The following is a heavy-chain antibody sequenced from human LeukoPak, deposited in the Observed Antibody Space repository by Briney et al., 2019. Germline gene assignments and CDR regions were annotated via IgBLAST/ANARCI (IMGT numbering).Heavy chain of an antibody. CDR3: AKPSYGDPLDSFDV. Sequence: GGSLRLSCAASGFTFSSYAMNWVRQAPGKGLEWVSTISDRTGRTYYADSVKGRFIISRDNAKDTLFLQMNSLRAEDTAIYYCAKPSYGDPLDSFDVWGQGTMVTVSS. D-gene: IGHD4-17*01. CDR2: ISDRTGRT. CDR1: GFTFSSYA. V-gene: IGHV3-23*01. J-gene: IGHJ3*01.